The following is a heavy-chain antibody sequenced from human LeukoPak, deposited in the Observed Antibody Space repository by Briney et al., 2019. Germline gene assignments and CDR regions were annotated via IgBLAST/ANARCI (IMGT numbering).Heavy chain of an antibody. J-gene: IGHJ4*02. Sequence: GSSVKVSCKASGGTFSNYAISWVRQAPGQGLEWMGRIIPIFGIANYAQKFQGRVTITADKSTSTAYMELSSLRSEDTAVYYCARERKWDYYDSSGYYRGVYFDYWGQGTLVTVSS. CDR3: ARERKWDYYDSSGYYRGVYFDY. V-gene: IGHV1-69*04. CDR2: IIPIFGIA. CDR1: GGTFSNYA. D-gene: IGHD3-22*01.